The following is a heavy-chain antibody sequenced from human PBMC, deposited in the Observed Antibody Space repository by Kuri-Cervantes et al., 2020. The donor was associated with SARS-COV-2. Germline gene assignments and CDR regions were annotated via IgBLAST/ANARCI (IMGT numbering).Heavy chain of an antibody. J-gene: IGHJ4*02. V-gene: IGHV3-48*01. D-gene: IGHD3-10*01. CDR2: ISSSSTI. CDR3: ARALTWFGEFVMGY. Sequence: GQPLKISCAASGFTFSSYSMNWVRQAPGKGLEWVSYISSSSTIYYADSVKGRFTISRDNAKNSLYLQTNSLRAEDTAVYYCARALTWFGEFVMGYWGQGTLVTVSS. CDR1: GFTFSSYS.